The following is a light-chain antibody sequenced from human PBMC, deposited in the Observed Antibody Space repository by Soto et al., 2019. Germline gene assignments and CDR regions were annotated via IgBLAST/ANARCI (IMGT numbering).Light chain of an antibody. CDR2: DVT. V-gene: IGLV2-11*01. Sequence: QSALTQPRSVSGSPGQSVTISCTGTISDVAGYNYVSWYQHHPGKAPKLLISDVTKRPSWVPDRFSGSKSGSTASLTISELQAEAEADYYCSSYAGSNNLVFGGGTKLTVL. CDR3: SSYAGSNNLV. CDR1: ISDVAGYNY. J-gene: IGLJ2*01.